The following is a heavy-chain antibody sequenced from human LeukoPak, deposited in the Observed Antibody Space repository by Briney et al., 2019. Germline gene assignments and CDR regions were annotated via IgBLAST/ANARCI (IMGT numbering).Heavy chain of an antibody. J-gene: IGHJ4*02. V-gene: IGHV3-48*01. CDR3: AKVLSKGGGYYLTDF. CDR1: GFTFRDYS. Sequence: PGGSLRLSRVVSGFTFRDYSMIWVRQAPGKGLEWISYISGTCSSNIYYADSVKGRFTISRDNSKNTLYLQMNSLRVEDSAVYYCAKVLSKGGGYYLTDFWGQGTLVTVSS. D-gene: IGHD3-22*01. CDR2: ISGTCSSNI.